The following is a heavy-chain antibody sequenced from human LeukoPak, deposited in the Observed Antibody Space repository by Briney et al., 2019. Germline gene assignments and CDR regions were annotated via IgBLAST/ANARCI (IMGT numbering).Heavy chain of an antibody. Sequence: QAGGSLRLSCAASGLTFSEYTMHWVRQTPGKGLEWVSLITWDGGSIFYADSVKGRFTISRDNSENSLSLQMNSLTTDDTALYRCATERLRYFHHWGQGTLVTVSS. CDR3: ATERLRYFHH. CDR1: GLTFSEYT. V-gene: IGHV3-43*01. J-gene: IGHJ4*02. CDR2: ITWDGGSI.